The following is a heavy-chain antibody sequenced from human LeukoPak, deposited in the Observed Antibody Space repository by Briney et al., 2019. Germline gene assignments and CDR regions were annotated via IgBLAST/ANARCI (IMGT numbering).Heavy chain of an antibody. D-gene: IGHD3-22*01. J-gene: IGHJ4*02. Sequence: SVKVSCKASGGTFSSYAISWVRQAPGQGLEWMGGIIPIFGTANYAQKFQGRVTITADESTSTAYMELSSLRSEDTAVYYCATGYYYDSSGYYYVSSFDYWGQGTLVTVSS. CDR1: GGTFSSYA. CDR3: ATGYYYDSSGYYYVSSFDY. V-gene: IGHV1-69*13. CDR2: IIPIFGTA.